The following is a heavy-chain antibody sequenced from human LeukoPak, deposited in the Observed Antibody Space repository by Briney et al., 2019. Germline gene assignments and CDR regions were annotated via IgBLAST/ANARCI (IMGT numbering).Heavy chain of an antibody. CDR1: GGSIASSSNY. J-gene: IGHJ4*02. CDR2: IYYSGIT. CDR3: ARETSLTGYASGLGFNY. Sequence: SETLSLTCTVSGGSIASSSNYWVWIRQPPGEELEWMGSIYYSGITHYNPSLKSRVTISVDTSKNQFSLNLASVTAADTAVYYCARETSLTGYASGLGFNYWGQGILVTVSS. V-gene: IGHV4-39*07. D-gene: IGHD6-19*01.